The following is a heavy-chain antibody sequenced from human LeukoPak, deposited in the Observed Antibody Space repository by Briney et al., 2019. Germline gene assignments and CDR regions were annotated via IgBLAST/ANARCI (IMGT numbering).Heavy chain of an antibody. CDR1: GFTFSSYA. D-gene: IGHD3-10*01. V-gene: IGHV3-30*04. CDR3: AREWGVRSGRNAFAI. Sequence: GGSLRLSCEASGFTFSSYAMYWVRQAPGKGLEWVAVISYDGNNKYYADSVKGRFTISRDNSKNTLYLQMNSLRAEDTAVYYCAREWGVRSGRNAFAIWGQGTMVTVSS. CDR2: ISYDGNNK. J-gene: IGHJ3*02.